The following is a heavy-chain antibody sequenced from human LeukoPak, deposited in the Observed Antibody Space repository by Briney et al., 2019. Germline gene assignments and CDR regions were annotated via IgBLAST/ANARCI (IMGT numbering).Heavy chain of an antibody. Sequence: GRSLRLSCAASGFTFSSYGMPWVRQAPGKGLEWVAVIWYDGSNKYYADSVKGRFTISRDNSKNTLYLQMNSLRAEDTAVYYCARDHLPFYDILTGYYPYWGQGTLVTVSS. CDR2: IWYDGSNK. CDR3: ARDHLPFYDILTGYYPY. J-gene: IGHJ4*02. D-gene: IGHD3-9*01. CDR1: GFTFSSYG. V-gene: IGHV3-33*01.